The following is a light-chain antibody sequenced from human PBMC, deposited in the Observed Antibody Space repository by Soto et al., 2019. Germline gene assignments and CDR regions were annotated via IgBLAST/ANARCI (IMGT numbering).Light chain of an antibody. CDR2: TNT. CDR3: ASWDDSLNGPV. V-gene: IGLV1-44*01. CDR1: SSNVGGNP. J-gene: IGLJ1*01. Sequence: QSVLTQPPSASVTPGQRVTSSCSGSSSNVGGNPVNWYQHVPTTAPKLLIYTNTQRPSGVPDRFSGSKSGTSASLAISGLQSEDEADYYCASWDDSLNGPVFGTGTKVTVL.